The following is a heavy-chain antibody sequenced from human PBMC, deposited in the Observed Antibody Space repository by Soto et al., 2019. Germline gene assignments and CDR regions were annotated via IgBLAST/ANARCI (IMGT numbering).Heavy chain of an antibody. D-gene: IGHD3-10*01. V-gene: IGHV3-23*01. Sequence: PGGSLRLSCAASGFTFSSYAMNWVRQAPGKGLEWVSVISGSGGSTYYADSVKGRFTISRDNSKNTLYLQMKSLGAEDTAVYYCAKRASGSYFDYWGQGTLVTVSS. CDR3: AKRASGSYFDY. CDR1: GFTFSSYA. CDR2: ISGSGGST. J-gene: IGHJ4*02.